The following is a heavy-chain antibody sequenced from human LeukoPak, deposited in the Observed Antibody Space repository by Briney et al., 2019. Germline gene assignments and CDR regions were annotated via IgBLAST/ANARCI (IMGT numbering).Heavy chain of an antibody. Sequence: ASVKLSCKASGYTFSAYYIHWVRHAPGQGLEWVGFINPTGGGTNYAQKFQGRITMTTDTSISAAYMELNRLTPDDTAIYYCARDYSSAWYYDFWGQGTLVTVSS. D-gene: IGHD6-19*01. CDR3: ARDYSSAWYYDF. V-gene: IGHV1-2*02. CDR2: INPTGGGT. CDR1: GYTFSAYY. J-gene: IGHJ4*02.